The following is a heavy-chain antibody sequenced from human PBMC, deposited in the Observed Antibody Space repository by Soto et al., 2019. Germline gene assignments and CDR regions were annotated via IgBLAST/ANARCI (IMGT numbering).Heavy chain of an antibody. Sequence: SETVSLTCAVSGGSISSGGYSWNWIRQPPGKGLEWIGYIYHSGSTSYNPSLKSRVSISVDKSKNQLSLKLSSVTAADTAVYYCARDALTGCYYEKWGRGTLVTVSS. CDR2: IYHSGST. D-gene: IGHD3-22*01. CDR3: ARDALTGCYYEK. CDR1: GGSISSGGYS. V-gene: IGHV4-30-2*01. J-gene: IGHJ4*02.